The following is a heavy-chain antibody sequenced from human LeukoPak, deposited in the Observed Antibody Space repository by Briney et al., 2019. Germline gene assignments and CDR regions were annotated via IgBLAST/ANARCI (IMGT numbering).Heavy chain of an antibody. D-gene: IGHD3-16*01. J-gene: IGHJ4*02. CDR2: LSFDGAHK. V-gene: IGHV3-30*04. CDR1: GFTFRHYA. Sequence: PGRSLRLSCAASGFTFRHYAVHWVRQASGRGLEWVAVLSFDGAHKYYAEPVKGRFTISKDNSNNTLFLQMDSLRLEDTALYYCVRARAGGLDYWGQGTLVTVSS. CDR3: VRARAGGLDY.